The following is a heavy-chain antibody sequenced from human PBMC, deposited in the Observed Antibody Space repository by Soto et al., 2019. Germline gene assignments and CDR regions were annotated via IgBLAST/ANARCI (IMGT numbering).Heavy chain of an antibody. CDR3: ARDLAGTTPGSDFDY. D-gene: IGHD1-1*01. J-gene: IGHJ4*02. CDR2: ISSSSSYI. CDR1: GFTFSSYS. Sequence: GGSLRLSCAASGFTFSSYSMNWVRQAPGKGLEWVSSISSSSSYIYYADSVKGRFTISRDNAKNSLYLQMNSLRAEDTAVYYCARDLAGTTPGSDFDYWGQGTLVTVSS. V-gene: IGHV3-21*01.